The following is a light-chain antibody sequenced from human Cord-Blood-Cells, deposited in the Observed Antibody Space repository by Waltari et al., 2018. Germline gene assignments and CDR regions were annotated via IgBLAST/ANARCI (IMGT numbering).Light chain of an antibody. CDR3: QTWGTGIQV. CDR2: LNTDGSH. CDR1: SRHSSYA. J-gene: IGLJ3*02. V-gene: IGLV4-69*01. Sequence: QLVLTQSPSASASLGASVKLTCTLSSRHSSYAIAWHHQQPEKGHRYLMKLNTDGSHSKGDGIPDRFSGSSSGAERYLTISSLQSGDEADYYCQTWGTGIQVFGGGTKLTVL.